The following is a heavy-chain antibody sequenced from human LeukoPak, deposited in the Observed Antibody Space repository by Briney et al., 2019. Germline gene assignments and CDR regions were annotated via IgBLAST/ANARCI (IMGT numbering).Heavy chain of an antibody. CDR1: GGSISSYY. D-gene: IGHD2-2*01. J-gene: IGHJ5*02. CDR3: ARRTDWFDP. V-gene: IGHV4-59*12. Sequence: SETLSLTCTVSGGSISSYYWSWIRQPPGKGLEWIGYIYYSGSTNYNPSLKSRVTISVDTSKNQFSLKLSSVTAADTAVYYCARRTDWFDPWGQGTLVTVSS. CDR2: IYYSGST.